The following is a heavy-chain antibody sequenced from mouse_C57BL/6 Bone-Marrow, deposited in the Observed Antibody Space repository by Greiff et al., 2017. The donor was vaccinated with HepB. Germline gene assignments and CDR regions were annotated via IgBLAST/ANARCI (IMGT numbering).Heavy chain of an antibody. J-gene: IGHJ3*01. V-gene: IGHV2-3*01. CDR2: IWGDGSI. CDR1: GFSFTSYG. Sequence: VQLQESGPGLVAPSPCLSISCTASGFSFTSYGVSWVRQPPGKGLEWLGVIWGDGSINYHSALISRLSNSKDNSKSQVCLKLNSLQTDDTATYYCAKNSAWFAYWGQGTLVTVSA. D-gene: IGHD3-1*01. CDR3: AKNSAWFAY.